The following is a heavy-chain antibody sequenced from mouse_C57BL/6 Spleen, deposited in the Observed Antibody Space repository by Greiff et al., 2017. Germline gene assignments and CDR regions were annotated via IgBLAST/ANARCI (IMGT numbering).Heavy chain of an antibody. CDR1: GYSITSGYY. V-gene: IGHV3-6*01. J-gene: IGHJ4*01. CDR3: AREGITTVVAKTCYAMDY. D-gene: IGHD1-1*01. CDR2: ISYDGSN. Sequence: DVQLQESGPGLVKPSQSLSLTCSVTGYSITSGYYWNWIRQFPGNKLEWMGYISYDGSNNYNPSLKNRISITRDTSKNQFFLKLNSVTTEDTATYYCAREGITTVVAKTCYAMDYWGQGTSVTVSS.